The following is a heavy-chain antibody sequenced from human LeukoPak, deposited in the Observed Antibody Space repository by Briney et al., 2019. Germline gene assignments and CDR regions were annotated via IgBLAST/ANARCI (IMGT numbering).Heavy chain of an antibody. Sequence: GGSLRHSCAASGFTFSSYAMSWVRQAPGKGLEWVSAISGSGGSTYYADSVKGRFTISRDNSKNTLYLQMNSLRAEDTAVYYCAKDLGAFWSGYLFDYWGQGTLVTVSS. CDR1: GFTFSSYA. V-gene: IGHV3-23*01. CDR3: AKDLGAFWSGYLFDY. D-gene: IGHD3-3*01. CDR2: ISGSGGST. J-gene: IGHJ4*02.